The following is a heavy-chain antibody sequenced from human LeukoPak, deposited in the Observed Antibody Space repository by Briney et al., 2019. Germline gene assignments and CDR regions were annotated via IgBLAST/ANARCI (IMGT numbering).Heavy chain of an antibody. V-gene: IGHV3-21*01. CDR2: ITGNGNYI. CDR3: ARGVYGDYPLEGSYYFDF. J-gene: IGHJ4*02. Sequence: GGSLRLSCAASGFTFSSYSMNWVRQAPGKGLEWVSSITGNGNYIYYADSVKGRFTISRDNAKNSLFLQMNSLRAEDTAVYFCARGVYGDYPLEGSYYFDFWGQGTLVTVSS. D-gene: IGHD4-17*01. CDR1: GFTFSSYS.